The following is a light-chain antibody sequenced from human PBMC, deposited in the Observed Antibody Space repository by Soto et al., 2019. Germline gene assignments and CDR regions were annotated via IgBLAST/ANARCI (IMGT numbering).Light chain of an antibody. J-gene: IGLJ2*01. V-gene: IGLV2-14*01. CDR2: DVS. Sequence: QSALTQPASVSGSPGQSITISCTGTSSDVGGYIYVSWYQQHPGKAPKLMIYDVSHRPSGVSSRFSGSKSGNTASLTISGLHAEDEADYYCSSYTGSSTLVFGGGTKLTVL. CDR1: SSDVGGYIY. CDR3: SSYTGSSTLV.